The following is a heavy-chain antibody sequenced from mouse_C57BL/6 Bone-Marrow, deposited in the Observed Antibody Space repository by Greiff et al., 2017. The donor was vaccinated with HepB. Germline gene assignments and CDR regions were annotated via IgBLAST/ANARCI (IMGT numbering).Heavy chain of an antibody. Sequence: EVKLMESGGGLVKPGGSLKLSCAASGFTFSSYTMSWVRQTPEKRLEWVATISGGGGNTYYPDSVKGRFTISRDNAKNTLYLQMSSLRSEDTALYYCARSLITTVRVWYFDVWGTGTTVTVSS. D-gene: IGHD1-1*01. CDR3: ARSLITTVRVWYFDV. V-gene: IGHV5-9*01. CDR1: GFTFSSYT. CDR2: ISGGGGNT. J-gene: IGHJ1*03.